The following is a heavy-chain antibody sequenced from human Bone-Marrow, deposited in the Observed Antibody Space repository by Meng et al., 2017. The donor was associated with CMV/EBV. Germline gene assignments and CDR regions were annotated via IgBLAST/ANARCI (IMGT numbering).Heavy chain of an antibody. V-gene: IGHV4-34*01. CDR3: ARGQFLEFDY. D-gene: IGHD3-3*01. CDR2: INHSGST. CDR1: GGSFSGYY. J-gene: IGHJ4*02. Sequence: GSLRLSCAVYGGSFSGYYWSWIRQPPGKGLEWIGEINHSGSTNYNPSLKSRVTISVDTSKNQFSLKLSSVTAADTAVYYCARGQFLEFDYWGQGTLVTVSS.